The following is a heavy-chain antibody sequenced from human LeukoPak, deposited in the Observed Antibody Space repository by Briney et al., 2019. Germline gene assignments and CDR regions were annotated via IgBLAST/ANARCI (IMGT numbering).Heavy chain of an antibody. V-gene: IGHV3-30*02. Sequence: LPGGSLRLSCTPSGFIFNIHGMHWVRKAPGKGLEWVAFIRYDGTNKYYADSVKGRFTISRDNSKNTLYLQMNSLRAEDTAVYYCADDRGYWGQGTLVTVSS. CDR3: ADDRGY. CDR1: GFIFNIHG. CDR2: IRYDGTNK. J-gene: IGHJ4*02.